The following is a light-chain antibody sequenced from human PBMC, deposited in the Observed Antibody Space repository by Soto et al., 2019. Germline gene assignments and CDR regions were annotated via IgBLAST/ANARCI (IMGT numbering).Light chain of an antibody. CDR1: QSIGTW. CDR2: KAS. Sequence: DIQMTQSPSTLSASVGDRVTITCRASQSIGTWLAWYQQKPGKAPKLLIYKASSLEGGVPSRFSGSGSGPDFNITISSLQPDDFATYYCQQYNTYPLTFGGGTTVEIK. CDR3: QQYNTYPLT. J-gene: IGKJ4*01. V-gene: IGKV1-5*03.